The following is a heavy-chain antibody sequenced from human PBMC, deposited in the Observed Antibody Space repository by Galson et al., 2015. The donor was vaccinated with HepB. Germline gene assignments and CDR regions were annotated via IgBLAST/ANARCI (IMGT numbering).Heavy chain of an antibody. CDR3: ARASYCSSSSCYLGY. J-gene: IGHJ4*02. CDR1: GFIFNGYS. Sequence: SLRLSCAASGFIFNGYSMNWVRQAPGKGLEWVASVTSNSVYTYYADSVKGRFTISRDHAKNTLSLQMNSLRAEDTGVYYCARASYCSSSSCYLGYWGQGALVTISS. D-gene: IGHD2-2*01. CDR2: VTSNSVYT. V-gene: IGHV3-21*01.